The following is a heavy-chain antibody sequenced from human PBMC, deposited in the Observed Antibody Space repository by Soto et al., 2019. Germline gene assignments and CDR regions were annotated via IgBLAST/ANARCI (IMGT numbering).Heavy chain of an antibody. CDR3: AKEAVGACVY. Sequence: GGSLRLSCAASGFTFSSYGMHWVRQAPGKGLEWVAVISYDGSNKYYADSVKGRFTISRDNSKNTLYLQMNSLRAEDTAVYYCAKEAVGACVYWGQGTLVTVSS. CDR2: ISYDGSNK. D-gene: IGHD1-26*01. CDR1: GFTFSSYG. V-gene: IGHV3-30*18. J-gene: IGHJ4*02.